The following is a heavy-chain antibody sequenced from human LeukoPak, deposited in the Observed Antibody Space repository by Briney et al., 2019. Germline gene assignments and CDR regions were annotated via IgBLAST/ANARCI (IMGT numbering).Heavy chain of an antibody. CDR2: INPNSGGT. D-gene: IGHD2-2*01. J-gene: IGHJ5*02. CDR3: ARDNSTSWGWFDP. Sequence: ASVKVSCKASGYTFTGYYMHWVRQAPGQGLEWMGWINPNSGGTNYAQKFQGRVTMTRDTSISTAYMELSRLRSDDTAVYYCARDNSTSWGWFDPWGQGTLVPVSS. CDR1: GYTFTGYY. V-gene: IGHV1-2*02.